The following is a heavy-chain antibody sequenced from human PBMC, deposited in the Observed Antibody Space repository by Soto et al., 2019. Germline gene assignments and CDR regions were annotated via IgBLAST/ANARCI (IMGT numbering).Heavy chain of an antibody. D-gene: IGHD3-10*01. J-gene: IGHJ5*01. CDR2: IYYSGST. Sequence: KTSETLSLTCTVSGGSVNSGHYYWNWIRQSPGKGLEWIGYIYYSGSTNYNSSLKSRLSISIDTSRNQFSLKLTSVTAADTAVYYCARESSLLIPDSGKKIDPWGQGILVTVSS. CDR1: GGSVNSGHYY. V-gene: IGHV4-61*01. CDR3: ARESSLLIPDSGKKIDP.